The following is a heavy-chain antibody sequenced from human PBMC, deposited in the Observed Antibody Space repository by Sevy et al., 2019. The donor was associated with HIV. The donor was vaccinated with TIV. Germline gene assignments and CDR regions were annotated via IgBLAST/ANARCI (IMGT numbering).Heavy chain of an antibody. J-gene: IGHJ6*02. D-gene: IGHD6-13*01. V-gene: IGHV3-48*02. CDR1: GFTFSSYS. Sequence: GGSLRLSCAASGFTFSSYSMNWVRQAPGKGLEWVSYISSSSSTIYYADSVKGRFTISRDNAKNSLYLQMNSLRDEDTAVYYGARDGTAAGTGVRYYYYYGMDVWGQGTTVTVSS. CDR3: ARDGTAAGTGVRYYYYYGMDV. CDR2: ISSSSSTI.